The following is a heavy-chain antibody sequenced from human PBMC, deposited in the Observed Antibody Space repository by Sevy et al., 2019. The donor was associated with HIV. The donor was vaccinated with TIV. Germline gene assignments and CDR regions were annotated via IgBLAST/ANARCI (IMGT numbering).Heavy chain of an antibody. Sequence: SETLSLTCTVSGGSISSYYWSWIRQPPGKGLEWIGYIYYSGSTNYNPSLKSRVTISVDRSKNQFSLKLSSVTAADTAVYYCARGLGPYCSGGSCFFDYWGQGTLVTVSS. D-gene: IGHD2-15*01. CDR2: IYYSGST. J-gene: IGHJ4*02. CDR3: ARGLGPYCSGGSCFFDY. CDR1: GGSISSYY. V-gene: IGHV4-59*01.